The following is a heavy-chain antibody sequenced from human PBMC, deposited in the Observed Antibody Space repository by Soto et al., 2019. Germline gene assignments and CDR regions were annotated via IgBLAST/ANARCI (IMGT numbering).Heavy chain of an antibody. Sequence: SQTLSLTFVISGDSFSSDSAAWNWIRQSPSRGLEWLGRTHYRSKWYNDYAVSVNGRITINPDTSKNHLSLQLNSVTPEDKAVYHCVTSRLFIAAAGIATQYYYYGMDVWGQGITVSVS. CDR2: THYRSKWYN. CDR1: GDSFSSDSAA. J-gene: IGHJ6*02. V-gene: IGHV6-1*01. D-gene: IGHD6-25*01. CDR3: VTSRLFIAAAGIATQYYYYGMDV.